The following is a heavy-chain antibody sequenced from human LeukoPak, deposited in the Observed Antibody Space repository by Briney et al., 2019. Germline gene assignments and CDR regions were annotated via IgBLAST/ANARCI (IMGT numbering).Heavy chain of an antibody. V-gene: IGHV1-2*02. CDR3: ARDRGITMVRGVKGPNWFDP. Sequence: ASVTVSCKASGYTLTGYYMHWVRQAPGQGREGMGWINPNSGGTNYAQKFQGRVTMTRDTSISTAYMELSRLRSDDTAVYYCARDRGITMVRGVKGPNWFDPWGQGTLVTVSS. D-gene: IGHD3-10*01. J-gene: IGHJ5*02. CDR1: GYTLTGYY. CDR2: INPNSGGT.